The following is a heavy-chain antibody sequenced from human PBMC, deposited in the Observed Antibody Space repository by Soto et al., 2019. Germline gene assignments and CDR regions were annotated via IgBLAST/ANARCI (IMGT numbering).Heavy chain of an antibody. CDR3: AAGGGGELYGDYASFDY. Sequence: QVQLVQSGAEVKKPGSSVKVSCKASGGTFSSYTISWVRQAPGQGLEWMGRIIPILGIANYAQKFQGRVTITREKSTGTAYMGLGSPRSEDTAVYYFAAGGGGELYGDYASFDYWGQGTLVTVSS. V-gene: IGHV1-69*02. J-gene: IGHJ4*02. CDR2: IIPILGIA. D-gene: IGHD4-17*01. CDR1: GGTFSSYT.